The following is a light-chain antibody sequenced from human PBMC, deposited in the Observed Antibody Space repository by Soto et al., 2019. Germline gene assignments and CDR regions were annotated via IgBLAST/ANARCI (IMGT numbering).Light chain of an antibody. CDR1: QSVRSNY. CDR3: QQYGDSHPYT. V-gene: IGKV3-20*01. J-gene: IGKJ2*01. Sequence: EIVLTQSQRTLSLSPGERATLSCRASQSVRSNYLAWYQQKPGQAPRLLIYGVSARATGIPDRFSGSGSGTDFALTISRLEPEDFAVFYCQQYGDSHPYTFGQGTKVEIK. CDR2: GVS.